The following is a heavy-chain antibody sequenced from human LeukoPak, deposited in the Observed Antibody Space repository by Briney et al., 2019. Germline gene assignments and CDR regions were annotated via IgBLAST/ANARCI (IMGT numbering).Heavy chain of an antibody. D-gene: IGHD3-3*01. CDR1: GGSISSSNW. J-gene: IGHJ4*02. CDR2: IYHSGST. CDR3: ARGTGPTGLYPDFDY. Sequence: SETLSLTCAVSGGSISSSNWWSWVRQPPGKGLEWIGEIYHSGSTNYNPSLKSRVTISVDKSKNQFSLKLSSVTAADTAVYYCARGTGPTGLYPDFDYWGQGTLVTVSS. V-gene: IGHV4-4*02.